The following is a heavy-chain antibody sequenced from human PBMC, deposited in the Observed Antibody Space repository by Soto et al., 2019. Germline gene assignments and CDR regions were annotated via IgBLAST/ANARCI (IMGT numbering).Heavy chain of an antibody. CDR2: ISPSGTT. V-gene: IGHV4-34*01. Sequence: SETLSLTCSLYSGSLSGYYWSWIRQPPGKGLEWIGEISPSGTTNYSPSLKSRVSISVDTSKNQFSLNLTSLTAADTAVYYCARAPKVSGSAQTRPDFWGQGSLVTV. CDR1: SGSLSGYY. CDR3: ARAPKVSGSAQTRPDF. J-gene: IGHJ4*02. D-gene: IGHD6-6*01.